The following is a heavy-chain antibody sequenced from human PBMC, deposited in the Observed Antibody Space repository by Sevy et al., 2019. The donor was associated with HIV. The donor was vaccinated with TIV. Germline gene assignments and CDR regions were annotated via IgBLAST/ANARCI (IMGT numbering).Heavy chain of an antibody. J-gene: IGHJ4*02. V-gene: IGHV1-2*02. CDR3: ARDQRYCSGGSCYPSTY. D-gene: IGHD2-15*01. Sequence: ASVKVSCKASGYTFTGYYMHWVRQAPGQGLEWMGWINPNSGGTNYAQKFQGRVTMTRDTSISTAYMELSRLRSDDTAVYYCARDQRYCSGGSCYPSTYWGQGTLVTVSS. CDR2: INPNSGGT. CDR1: GYTFTGYY.